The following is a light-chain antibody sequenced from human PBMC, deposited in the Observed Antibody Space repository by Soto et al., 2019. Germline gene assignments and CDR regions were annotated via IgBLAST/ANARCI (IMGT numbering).Light chain of an antibody. J-gene: IGKJ3*01. CDR3: QQYTTSPFT. CDR2: GAS. CDR1: QSVGSNY. Sequence: EIVLTQSPGTLSLSPGERATLYCRASQSVGSNYLAWYQQKPGQAPRVLIYGASSRATGIPDRFSGSRSGADFTLTISRLEPEDFAVYYCQQYTTSPFTFGPGTKVDN. V-gene: IGKV3-20*01.